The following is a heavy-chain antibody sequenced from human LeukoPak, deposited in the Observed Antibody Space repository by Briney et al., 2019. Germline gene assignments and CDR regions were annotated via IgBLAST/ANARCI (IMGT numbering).Heavy chain of an antibody. CDR1: GGSISSYY. V-gene: IGHV4-59*08. CDR3: ARHGIAAAGNYYFDY. J-gene: IGHJ4*02. Sequence: SETLSLTCTVSGGSISSYYWSWIRQPPGKGLEWIGYIYYSGSTNYNPSLKSRVTISVVTSKNQFSLKLSSVTAADTAVYYCARHGIAAAGNYYFDYWGQGTLVTVSS. CDR2: IYYSGST. D-gene: IGHD6-13*01.